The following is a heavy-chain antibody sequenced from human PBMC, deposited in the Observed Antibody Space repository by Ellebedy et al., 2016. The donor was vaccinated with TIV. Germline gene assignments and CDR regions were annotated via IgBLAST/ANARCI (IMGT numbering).Heavy chain of an antibody. V-gene: IGHV3-48*01. CDR1: GFTFSSYS. J-gene: IGHJ6*02. D-gene: IGHD3-9*01. Sequence: GESLKISCAASGFTFSSYSMNWVRQAPGKGLEWVSYISSSSSTIYYADSVKGRFTISRDNSKNTLYLQMNSLRAEDTAVYYCARGSGYFDWLLYGMDVWGQGTTVTVSS. CDR2: ISSSSSTI. CDR3: ARGSGYFDWLLYGMDV.